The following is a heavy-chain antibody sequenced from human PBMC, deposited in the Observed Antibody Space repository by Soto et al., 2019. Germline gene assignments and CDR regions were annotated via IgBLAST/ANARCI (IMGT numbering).Heavy chain of an antibody. D-gene: IGHD5-12*01. CDR2: ISYDGSNK. CDR3: AKTRGSGYDLLFDY. Sequence: GGSLRLSCAASGFPFSSYSMHWVRQAPGKGLEWVAVISYDGSNKYYADSVKGRFTISRDNSKNTLYLQMNSLRAEDTAVYYCAKTRGSGYDLLFDYWGQGTLVTVSS. J-gene: IGHJ4*02. CDR1: GFPFSSYS. V-gene: IGHV3-30*18.